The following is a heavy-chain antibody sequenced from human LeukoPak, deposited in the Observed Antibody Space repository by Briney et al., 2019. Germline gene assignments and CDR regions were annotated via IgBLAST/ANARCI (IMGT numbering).Heavy chain of an antibody. J-gene: IGHJ6*02. Sequence: GGSLRLSCAASGFTFSSYAMHWVRQAPGKGPEWVAVISYDGSNKYYADSVKGRFTISRDNSKNTLYLQMNSLRAEDTAVYYCARTPFTYYYDSSGYPLYYYYGMDVWGQGTTVTVSS. V-gene: IGHV3-30-3*01. D-gene: IGHD3-22*01. CDR1: GFTFSSYA. CDR3: ARTPFTYYYDSSGYPLYYYYGMDV. CDR2: ISYDGSNK.